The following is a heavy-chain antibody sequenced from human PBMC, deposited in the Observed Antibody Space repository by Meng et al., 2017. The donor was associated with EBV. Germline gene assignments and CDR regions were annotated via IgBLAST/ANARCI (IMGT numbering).Heavy chain of an antibody. CDR1: GGTFKSDA. CDR3: ASESGRGFTPDY. V-gene: IGHV1-69*01. Sequence: QVQLQQSGSDVKKPGSSVKVSCRTSGGTFKSDAGSWGRQAPGPGLDGMGGLIPMSGAPHYAQKFQDRVTIIADESTSTHSMELNNLRFEDTAMYYCASESGRGFTPDYWGQGTLVTVSS. CDR2: LIPMSGAP. J-gene: IGHJ4*02. D-gene: IGHD3-10*01.